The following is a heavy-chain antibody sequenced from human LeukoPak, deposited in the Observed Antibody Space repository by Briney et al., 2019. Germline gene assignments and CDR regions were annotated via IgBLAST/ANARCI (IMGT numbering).Heavy chain of an antibody. V-gene: IGHV3-7*03. J-gene: IGHJ5*02. D-gene: IGHD3-3*02. CDR2: IKEDGSEK. CDR3: AKLGSSVFWS. Sequence: GGSLRLSCAASGFTFTNHWMSWVRQAPGKGLEWVANIKEDGSEKYYVDSVKGRFTVSRDNVKNSLFLQMNSLRVDDTAAYYCAKLGSSVFWSWGQGTLVAVSS. CDR1: GFTFTNHW.